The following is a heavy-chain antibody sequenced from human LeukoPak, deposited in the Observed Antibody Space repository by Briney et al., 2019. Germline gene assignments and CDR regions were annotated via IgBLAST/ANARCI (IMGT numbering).Heavy chain of an antibody. CDR1: GFTFSSYA. V-gene: IGHV3-23*01. CDR2: ISTSGSST. CDR3: AKGFTPDY. D-gene: IGHD2-15*01. Sequence: GSLRLSCAASGFTFSSYAMSWVRRAPGKGLEWVSAISTSGSSTYYADSVKGRFTISRDDSKNTLFLQMNSLRADDTAVYYCAKGFTPDYWGQGTLVTVSS. J-gene: IGHJ4*02.